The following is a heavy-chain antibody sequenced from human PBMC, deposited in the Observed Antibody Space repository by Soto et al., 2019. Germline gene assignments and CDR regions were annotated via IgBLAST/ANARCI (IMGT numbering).Heavy chain of an antibody. CDR2: IYYSGST. CDR1: GGSISSYY. D-gene: IGHD5-18*01. Sequence: SETLSLTCTVSGGSISSYYWSWIRQPPGKGLEWIGYIYYSGSTNYNPSLKSRVTISVDTSKNQFSLKLSSVTAADTAVYYCARENSGYSYGSLEYYFDYWGQGTLVTVSS. CDR3: ARENSGYSYGSLEYYFDY. J-gene: IGHJ4*02. V-gene: IGHV4-59*01.